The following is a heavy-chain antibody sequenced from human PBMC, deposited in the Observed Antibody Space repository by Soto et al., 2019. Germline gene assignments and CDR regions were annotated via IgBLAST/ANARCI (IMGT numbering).Heavy chain of an antibody. D-gene: IGHD2-2*01. V-gene: IGHV4-39*07. CDR1: GGSITGGSISSTTYY. CDR2: FSIGGNT. Sequence: SETLSLTCTVSGGSITGGSISSTTYYWGWMRQPPGKGLEWIASFSIGGNTYYNPSLKSRVTISVDWSKNQFSLKLSSVTAADTAVYYCARVPDRWGQGTLVTVSS. J-gene: IGHJ5*02. CDR3: ARVPDR.